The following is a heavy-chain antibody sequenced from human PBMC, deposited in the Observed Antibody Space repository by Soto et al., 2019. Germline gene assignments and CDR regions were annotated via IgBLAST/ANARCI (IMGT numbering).Heavy chain of an antibody. J-gene: IGHJ6*02. CDR1: GYTFTRYG. CDR3: AMVDVYVTPSPQDV. Sequence: QVQLLQSGAAVKNPGASVKVSCKASGYTFTRYGIGWARQAPGQVLEWMGLINTYNGNTNYAQNVQGRVTLTTDTSTSTAYMELRSLRSNDTAIYYCAMVDVYVTPSPQDVWGQGTTVIVSS. D-gene: IGHD3-16*01. CDR2: INTYNGNT. V-gene: IGHV1-18*01.